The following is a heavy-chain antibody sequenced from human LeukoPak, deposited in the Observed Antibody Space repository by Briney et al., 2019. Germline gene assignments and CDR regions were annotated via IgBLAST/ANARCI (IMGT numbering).Heavy chain of an antibody. CDR1: GFRFSTSG. J-gene: IGHJ3*01. CDR2: IRFEGSDE. CDR3: AKEVTYCSSSSCNDAFDV. V-gene: IGHV3-30*02. D-gene: IGHD2-2*01. Sequence: GGSLRLSCAASGFRFSTSGMHWVRQAPGKGLEWVSFIRFEGSDEDHGDSVKGRFTISRDNSKNTMYLQMNSLRAEDTAVYYCAKEVTYCSSSSCNDAFDVWGRGTMVIVSS.